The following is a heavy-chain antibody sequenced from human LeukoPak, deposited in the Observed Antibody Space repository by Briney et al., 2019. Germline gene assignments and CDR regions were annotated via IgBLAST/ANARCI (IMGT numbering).Heavy chain of an antibody. CDR1: GFTFSSYS. Sequence: GGSLRPSCAASGFTFSSYSMNWVRQAPGKGLEWVSYISSSSSTIYYADSVKGRFTISRDNAKNSLYLQMNSLRDEDTAVYYCARYCSSIDCFRWVGYYGLDVWGQGTTVTVSS. J-gene: IGHJ6*02. V-gene: IGHV3-48*02. D-gene: IGHD2-2*01. CDR3: ARYCSSIDCFRWVGYYGLDV. CDR2: ISSSSSTI.